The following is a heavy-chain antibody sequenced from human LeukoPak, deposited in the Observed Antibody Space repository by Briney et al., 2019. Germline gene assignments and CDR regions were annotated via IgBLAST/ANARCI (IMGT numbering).Heavy chain of an antibody. CDR3: ARGRLLCKAYSGYGYAPATYCRYNPHPRVELDY. CDR1: GGSFSGYY. V-gene: IGHV4-34*01. J-gene: IGHJ4*02. CDR2: INHSGST. D-gene: IGHD5-12*01. Sequence: SETLSLTCAVYGGSFSGYYWSWIRQPPGKGLEWIGEINHSGSTNYNPSLKSRVTISVDTSKNQFSLKLSSVTAADTAVYYCARGRLLCKAYSGYGYAPATYCRYNPHPRVELDYWGQGTLVTVSS.